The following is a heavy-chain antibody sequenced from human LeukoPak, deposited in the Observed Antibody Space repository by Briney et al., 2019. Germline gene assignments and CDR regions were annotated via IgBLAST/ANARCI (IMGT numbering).Heavy chain of an antibody. V-gene: IGHV4-4*02. CDR3: ARGVVAARFWFDP. J-gene: IGHJ5*02. D-gene: IGHD6-6*01. Sequence: PSETLSLTCAVSGGSISSSNWWSWVRQPPGKGLEWIGEIYHSGSTNYNPSLKSRVTISVDKSKNQFPLKLSSVTAADTAVYYCARGVVAARFWFDPWGQGTLVTVSS. CDR1: GGSISSSNW. CDR2: IYHSGST.